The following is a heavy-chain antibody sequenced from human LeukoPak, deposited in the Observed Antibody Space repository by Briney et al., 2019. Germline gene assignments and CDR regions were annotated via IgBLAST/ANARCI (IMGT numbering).Heavy chain of an antibody. CDR3: ARDAPDGNHTRRIQLWLRRYYYMDV. CDR1: GFTFSSYS. J-gene: IGHJ6*03. CDR2: ISSSSSYI. D-gene: IGHD5-18*01. Sequence: GGSLRLSCAASGFTFSSYSMNWVRQAPGKGLEWVSSISSSSSYIYYADSVKGRFTISRDNAKNSLYLQMNSLRAEDTAVYYCARDAPDGNHTRRIQLWLRRYYYMDVWGKGTTVTVSS. V-gene: IGHV3-21*01.